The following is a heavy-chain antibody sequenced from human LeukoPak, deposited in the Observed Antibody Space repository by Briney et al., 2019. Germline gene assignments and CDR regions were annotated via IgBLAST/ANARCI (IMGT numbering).Heavy chain of an antibody. CDR1: GGSISSSSYY. CDR2: IYYSGST. CDR3: ARLRGSGYVDY. D-gene: IGHD3-3*01. J-gene: IGHJ4*02. Sequence: SETLSLTCTVSGGSISSSSYYWGWIRQPPGKGLEWIGSIYYSGSTYYNPSLKSRVTISVDTSKDQFSLKLSSVTAADTAVYYCARLRGSGYVDYWGQGTLVTVSS. V-gene: IGHV4-39*01.